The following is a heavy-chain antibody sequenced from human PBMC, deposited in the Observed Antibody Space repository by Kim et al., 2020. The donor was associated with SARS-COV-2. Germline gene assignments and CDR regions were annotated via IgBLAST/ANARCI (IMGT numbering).Heavy chain of an antibody. D-gene: IGHD5-18*01. J-gene: IGHJ5*02. Sequence: SVKGRFTISRDNSKNTLYRQMNSLRAEDTAVYYCAKDREYSYGTNWFDPWGQGTLVTVSS. CDR3: AKDREYSYGTNWFDP. V-gene: IGHV3-23*01.